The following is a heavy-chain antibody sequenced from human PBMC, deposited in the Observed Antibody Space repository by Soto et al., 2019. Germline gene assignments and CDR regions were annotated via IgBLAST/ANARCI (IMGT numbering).Heavy chain of an antibody. CDR1: GYTFTSYG. D-gene: IGHD3-3*01. Sequence: QVQLVQSGAEVKKPGASVKVSCKASGYTFTSYGISWVRQAPGQGLEWMGWISAYNGNTNYAQKLQGRVTMTTDTYTSTAYMELRSLRSEETAVYYCAREGRITIFGVVIIDYYYYGMDVWGQGTTVTVSS. CDR3: AREGRITIFGVVIIDYYYYGMDV. J-gene: IGHJ6*02. CDR2: ISAYNGNT. V-gene: IGHV1-18*04.